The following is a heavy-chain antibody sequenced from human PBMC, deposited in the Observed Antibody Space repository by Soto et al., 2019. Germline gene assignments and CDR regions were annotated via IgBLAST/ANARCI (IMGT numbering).Heavy chain of an antibody. J-gene: IGHJ4*02. CDR2: IYYSGST. V-gene: IGHV4-30-4*01. D-gene: IGHD3-10*01. Sequence: SETLSLTCTVSGGSISSGDYYWSWIRQPPGKGLEWIGYIYYSGSTYYNPSLKSRVTISVDTSKNQFSLKLSSVTAADTAVYYCASSGSKKYYFDYWGQGTLVTVPQ. CDR1: GGSISSGDYY. CDR3: ASSGSKKYYFDY.